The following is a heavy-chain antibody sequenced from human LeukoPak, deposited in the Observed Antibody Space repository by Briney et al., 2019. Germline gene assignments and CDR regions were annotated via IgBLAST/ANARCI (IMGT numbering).Heavy chain of an antibody. V-gene: IGHV1-69*02. D-gene: IGHD3-3*01. CDR1: GGTFSSYT. J-gene: IGHJ4*02. CDR3: ARGLTGYYDFWSGYYLDY. Sequence: SVKVSCKASGGTFSSYTISWVRQAPGQGLEWMGRIIPILGVPNYAQKFQGRVTITADKSTSTAYMVLSSLRSEDTAVYYCARGLTGYYDFWSGYYLDYWGQGTLVTVSS. CDR2: IIPILGVP.